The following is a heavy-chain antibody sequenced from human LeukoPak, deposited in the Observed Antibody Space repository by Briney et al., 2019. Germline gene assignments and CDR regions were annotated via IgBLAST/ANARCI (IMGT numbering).Heavy chain of an antibody. CDR1: GGTFSSYA. CDR3: ARGYCSSLSCRNWFDP. V-gene: IGHV1-69*04. Sequence: ASVKVSCKASGGTFSSYAISWVRQAPGQGLEWMGRIIPILGIANYAQKFQGRVTITADKSTSTAYMELSSLKSEDTAVYYCARGYCSSLSCRNWFDPWGQGTLVTVSS. D-gene: IGHD2-2*01. CDR2: IIPILGIA. J-gene: IGHJ5*02.